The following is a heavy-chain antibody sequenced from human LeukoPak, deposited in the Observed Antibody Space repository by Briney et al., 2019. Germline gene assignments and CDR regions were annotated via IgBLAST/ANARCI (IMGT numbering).Heavy chain of an antibody. Sequence: GGSLRLSCAASGFTFSSYSMNWVRQAPGKGLGWVSSISSSSSYIYYADSVKGRFTISRDNAKNSLYLQMNGLRAEGTAVYYCAAGYNSGLAYWGQGTLVTVSS. V-gene: IGHV3-21*01. J-gene: IGHJ4*02. CDR1: GFTFSSYS. CDR3: AAGYNSGLAY. CDR2: ISSSSSYI. D-gene: IGHD5-24*01.